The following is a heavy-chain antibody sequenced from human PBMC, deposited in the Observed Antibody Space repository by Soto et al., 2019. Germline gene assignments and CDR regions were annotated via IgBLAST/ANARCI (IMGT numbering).Heavy chain of an antibody. CDR2: ISASSGKT. CDR3: ESYSHYGYFDL. J-gene: IGHJ2*01. V-gene: IGHV1-18*01. Sequence: QVQLVQSGAEVKKPGASVKVSCKASGYTFTSDVISWGRQAPRQVLEWMGWISASSGKTNYAQKLKGRVTMTTDTATSTAYMELRSLRSDDTAVYYCESYSHYGYFDLWGRGTLVTVSS. CDR1: GYTFTSDV. D-gene: IGHD2-21*01.